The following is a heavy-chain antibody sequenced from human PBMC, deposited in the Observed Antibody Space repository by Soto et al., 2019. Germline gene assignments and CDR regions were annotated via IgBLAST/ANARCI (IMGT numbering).Heavy chain of an antibody. CDR2: ISGSGGGT. Sequence: XGSLRLSCAASGFTFSSYAMSWVRQAPGKGLEWVSAISGSGGGTYYADSVKGRFTISRDNSKNTLYLQMNSLRAEDTAVYYCAKDLGTAVTTFYFDYWGQGTLVTVSS. CDR1: GFTFSSYA. CDR3: AKDLGTAVTTFYFDY. J-gene: IGHJ4*02. D-gene: IGHD4-17*01. V-gene: IGHV3-23*01.